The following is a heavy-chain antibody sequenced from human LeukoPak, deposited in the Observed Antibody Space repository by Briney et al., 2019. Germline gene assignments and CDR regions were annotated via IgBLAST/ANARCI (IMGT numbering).Heavy chain of an antibody. J-gene: IGHJ5*02. CDR1: GGSISSSSYY. V-gene: IGHV4-61*05. CDR2: IYYSGST. Sequence: SETLSLTCTVSGGSISSSSYYWGWIRQPPGKGLEWTGYIYYSGSTNYNPSLKSRVTISVDTSKNQFSLKLSSVTAADTAVYYCARHSTSGWNWFDPWGQGTLVTVSS. D-gene: IGHD6-19*01. CDR3: ARHSTSGWNWFDP.